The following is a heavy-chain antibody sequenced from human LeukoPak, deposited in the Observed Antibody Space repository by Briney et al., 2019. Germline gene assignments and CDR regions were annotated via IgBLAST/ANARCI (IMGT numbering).Heavy chain of an antibody. CDR2: IYYSGST. V-gene: IGHV4-39*01. D-gene: IGHD1-7*01. Sequence: SESLSLTCTVSGGSISSRSYYWGWIRQPPGKGLEWIGSIYYSGSTYYNPSLKSRVTISVDTPKNQFSLKLSSVTAADTAVYYCARRTHACDYWGQGTLVTVSS. CDR1: GGSISSRSYY. J-gene: IGHJ4*02. CDR3: ARRTHACDY.